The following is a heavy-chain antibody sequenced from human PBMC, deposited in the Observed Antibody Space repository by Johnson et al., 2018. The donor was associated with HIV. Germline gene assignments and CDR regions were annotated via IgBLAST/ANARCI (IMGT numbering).Heavy chain of an antibody. CDR2: IYSGGST. J-gene: IGHJ3*02. CDR1: GFTVSSNY. V-gene: IGHV3-66*01. D-gene: IGHD2-15*01. CDR3: ARACSGGSCYEEKSPDAFDI. Sequence: EQLEESGGGLVQPGGSLRLSCAASGFTVSSNYMSWVRQAPGKGLAWVSVIYSGGSTSYADSVKGRFTISRDNSKHTLYLQMTSLRAEDTAVYYCARACSGGSCYEEKSPDAFDIWGQGTMVTVSS.